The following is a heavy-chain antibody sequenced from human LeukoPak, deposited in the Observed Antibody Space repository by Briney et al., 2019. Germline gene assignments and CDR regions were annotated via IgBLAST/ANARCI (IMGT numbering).Heavy chain of an antibody. J-gene: IGHJ4*02. CDR3: AKDVSRMDSDYPNWYFDY. V-gene: IGHV3-23*01. CDR2: ISGSGGST. D-gene: IGHD4-11*01. Sequence: GGSLRLSCAASGFTFSSYAMSWVRQAPGKGLEWVSAISGSGGSTYYADSVKGRFTISRDNSKNTLYLQMNSLRAEDTAVYYCAKDVSRMDSDYPNWYFDYWGQGTLVTVSS. CDR1: GFTFSSYA.